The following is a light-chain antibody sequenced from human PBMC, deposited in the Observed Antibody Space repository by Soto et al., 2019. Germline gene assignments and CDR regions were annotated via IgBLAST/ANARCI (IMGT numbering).Light chain of an antibody. J-gene: IGKJ1*01. CDR3: QQNNNWHPRT. Sequence: EIVMTQSPATLSVSPGERATLSCRASESVSSSLAWYQQKPGQAPRLLIYGASTRATGIPARFSGSGSGTEFTLTISSLQSEDFAVYYCQQNNNWHPRTFGQGTKVEI. CDR2: GAS. CDR1: ESVSSS. V-gene: IGKV3-15*01.